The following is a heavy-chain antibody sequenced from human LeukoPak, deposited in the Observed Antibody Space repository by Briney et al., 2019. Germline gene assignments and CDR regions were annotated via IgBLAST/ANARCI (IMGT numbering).Heavy chain of an antibody. CDR1: GFTFSSYA. D-gene: IGHD3-22*01. Sequence: GGSLRLSCAASGFTFSSYAMHWVRQAPGKGLEWVADIKYDGSNKYYADSVKGRFTISRDNSKNTRYLQMNSLRAQDTTVYYCERGRITMIVVGDDAFDIWGQGTMVTVSS. J-gene: IGHJ3*02. V-gene: IGHV3-30-3*01. CDR3: ERGRITMIVVGDDAFDI. CDR2: IKYDGSNK.